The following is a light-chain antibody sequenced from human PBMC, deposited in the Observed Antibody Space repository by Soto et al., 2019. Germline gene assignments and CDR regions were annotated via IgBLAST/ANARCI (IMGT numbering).Light chain of an antibody. CDR3: QQYTGPPTT. J-gene: IGKJ5*01. CDR2: GAS. CDR1: QTVSSNY. Sequence: EIILTQSPDTLSLSPGERSTLSCSSSQTVSSNYLAWCQQRPGRAPRLLIYGASTGAAGIPDRFSGSGSGTDFTLTITRLEPEDSAVYFCQQYTGPPTTFGQGTRLEIK. V-gene: IGKV3-20*01.